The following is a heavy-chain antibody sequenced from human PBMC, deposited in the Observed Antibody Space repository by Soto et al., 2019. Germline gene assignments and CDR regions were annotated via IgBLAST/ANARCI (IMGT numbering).Heavy chain of an antibody. V-gene: IGHV1-46*01. CDR1: GYTFTSYY. D-gene: IGHD2-21*02. J-gene: IGHJ1*01. CDR3: ARVPAAYCGGDCYSDYFQN. Sequence: ASVKVSCKASGYTFTSYYMHWVRQAPGQGLEWMGIINPSGGSTSYAQKFQGRVTMTRDTSTSTVYMELSSLRSEDTAVYYCARVPAAYCGGDCYSDYFQNWGQGTLVTVSS. CDR2: INPSGGST.